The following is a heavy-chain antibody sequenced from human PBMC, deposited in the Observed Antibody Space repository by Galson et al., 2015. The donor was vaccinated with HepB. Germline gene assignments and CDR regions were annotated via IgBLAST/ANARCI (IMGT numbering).Heavy chain of an antibody. D-gene: IGHD5-18*01. CDR1: GGTFSSYA. Sequence: SVKVSCKASGGTFSSYAISWVRQAPGQGLEWMGGIIPIFGTANYAQKFQGRVTITADESTSTAYMELSSLRSEDTAVYYCARATGGYSYGYYYYYGMDVWGQGTTVTVSS. CDR3: ARATGGYSYGYYYYYGMDV. J-gene: IGHJ6*02. CDR2: IIPIFGTA. V-gene: IGHV1-69*13.